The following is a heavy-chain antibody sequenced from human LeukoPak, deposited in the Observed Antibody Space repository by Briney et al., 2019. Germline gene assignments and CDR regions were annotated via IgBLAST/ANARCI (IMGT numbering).Heavy chain of an antibody. Sequence: GGSLRLSCAASGFTFSSYAMSWVRQAPGKGLEWVSGINWNGGSTGYADSVKGRFTISRDNAKNSLYLQMNSLRAEDTAFFYCARDDSSITGTKRHWGQGTLVTVSS. D-gene: IGHD1-7*01. CDR1: GFTFSSYA. CDR2: INWNGGST. J-gene: IGHJ4*02. V-gene: IGHV3-20*04. CDR3: ARDDSSITGTKRH.